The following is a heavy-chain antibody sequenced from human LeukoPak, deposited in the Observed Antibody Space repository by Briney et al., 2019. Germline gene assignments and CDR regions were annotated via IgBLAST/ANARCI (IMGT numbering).Heavy chain of an antibody. D-gene: IGHD2-2*02. CDR1: GFTFSSYA. Sequence: PGGSLRLPCAASGFTFSSYAMHWVRQAPGKGLEWVAVISYDGSNKYYADSVKGRFTISRDNSKNTLYLQMNSLRAEDTAVYYCASLGQLLYPNDAFDIWGQGTMVTVSS. J-gene: IGHJ3*02. CDR2: ISYDGSNK. V-gene: IGHV3-30-3*01. CDR3: ASLGQLLYPNDAFDI.